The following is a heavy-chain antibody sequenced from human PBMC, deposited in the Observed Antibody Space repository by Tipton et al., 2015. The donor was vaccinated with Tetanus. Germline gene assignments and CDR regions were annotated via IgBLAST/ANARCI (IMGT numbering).Heavy chain of an antibody. V-gene: IGHV4-31*02. CDR3: ARDQGGGRVVRLNWFDP. J-gene: IGHJ5*02. Sequence: RSLRLSCTVSGAPINRGGYLWTWVRQYPGRGLEWIGYIYYTELTSYTPSLESRVKISVDTSKNLFSLTLTSVTAADTAVYFCARDQGGGRVVRLNWFDPWGQGTLVTVSS. CDR1: GAPINRGGYL. CDR2: IYYTELT. D-gene: IGHD6-6*01.